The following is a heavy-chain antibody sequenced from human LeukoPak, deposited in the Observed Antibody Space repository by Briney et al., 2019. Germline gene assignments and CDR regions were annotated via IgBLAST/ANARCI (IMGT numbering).Heavy chain of an antibody. CDR1: GGSISSYY. CDR3: ARGGCGGDCYDYYGMDV. J-gene: IGHJ6*02. CDR2: IYYSGNT. Sequence: SETLSLTCTVSGGSISSYYWSWIRQPPGKGLEWIGYIYYSGNTNYNPSLMSRVTISVDTSKNQFSLKLSSVTAADTAVYYCARGGCGGDCYDYYGMDVWGQGTTVTVSS. D-gene: IGHD2-21*02. V-gene: IGHV4-59*08.